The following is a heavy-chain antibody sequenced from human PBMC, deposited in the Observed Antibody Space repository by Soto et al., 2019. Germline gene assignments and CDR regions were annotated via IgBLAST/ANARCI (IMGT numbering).Heavy chain of an antibody. J-gene: IGHJ4*02. D-gene: IGHD5-18*01. CDR2: ISSSSSTI. CDR3: ARDRPGYSYGLDY. Sequence: EVQLVESGGGLVQPGGSLRLSCAASGFTFSSYSMNWVRQAPGKGLEWVSYISSSSSTIYYADSVKGRFTISRDNAKNSLYLQMNSLRAEDTDVYYCARDRPGYSYGLDYWGQGTLVTVSS. V-gene: IGHV3-48*01. CDR1: GFTFSSYS.